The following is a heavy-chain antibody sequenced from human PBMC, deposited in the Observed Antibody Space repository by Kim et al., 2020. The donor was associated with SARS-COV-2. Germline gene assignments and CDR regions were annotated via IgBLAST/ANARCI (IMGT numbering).Heavy chain of an antibody. V-gene: IGHV1-2*02. CDR1: GYTFSDYH. CDR2: INCESGGT. D-gene: IGHD6-13*01. J-gene: IGHJ4*02. Sequence: ASVKVSCKASGYTFSDYHIHWVRQAPGQGPEWMAWINCESGGTVYSQMFQGRVTVTRYTSISTAYMDLSGLMSEDTAVYYCAAGIQVPAGRVPYWGQGTLVTVS. CDR3: AAGIQVPAGRVPY.